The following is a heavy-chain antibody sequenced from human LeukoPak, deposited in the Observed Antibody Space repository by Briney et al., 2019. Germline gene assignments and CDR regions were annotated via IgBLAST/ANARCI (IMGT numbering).Heavy chain of an antibody. CDR3: ARRLSYYDYFDY. CDR2: IYYSGST. Sequence: SETLSLTCSVSGGSISSSSYYWGWIRQPPGKGLEWIGNIYYSGSTYYNPSLKSRVTISVDTSKNQFSLKLSSVAAADTALYYCARRLSYYDYFDYWGQGNLVTVSS. V-gene: IGHV4-39*01. J-gene: IGHJ4*02. CDR1: GGSISSSSYY. D-gene: IGHD3-22*01.